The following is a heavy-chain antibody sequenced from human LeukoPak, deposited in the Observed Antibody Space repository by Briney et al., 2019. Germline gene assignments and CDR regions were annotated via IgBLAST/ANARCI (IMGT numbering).Heavy chain of an antibody. J-gene: IGHJ4*02. CDR2: ISSNGGSS. D-gene: IGHD1-1*01. V-gene: IGHV3-64D*09. Sequence: GGSLRLSCTASGFTFSAYAMYWVRQAPGKGLEYVSGISSNGGSSFYADSVKGRFTISRDNSKNTLYLQMSSLRAEDTAVYYCVKITSVTGGDCWGQGTRLTVSS. CDR3: VKITSVTGGDC. CDR1: GFTFSAYA.